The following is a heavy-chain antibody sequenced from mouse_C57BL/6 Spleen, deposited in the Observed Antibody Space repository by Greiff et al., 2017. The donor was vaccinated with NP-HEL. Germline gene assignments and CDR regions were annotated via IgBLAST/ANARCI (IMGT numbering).Heavy chain of an antibody. J-gene: IGHJ3*01. D-gene: IGHD2-10*02. CDR1: GYTFTSYW. Sequence: QVQLQQPGAELVMPGASVKLSCKASGYTFTSYWMHWVKQRPGQGLEWIGEIDPSDSYTNYNQKFKGKSTLTVDKSSSTAYMQLSSLTSEDSAVYYCARESIRAAWFDYWGQGTLVTVSA. V-gene: IGHV1-69*01. CDR3: ARESIRAAWFDY. CDR2: IDPSDSYT.